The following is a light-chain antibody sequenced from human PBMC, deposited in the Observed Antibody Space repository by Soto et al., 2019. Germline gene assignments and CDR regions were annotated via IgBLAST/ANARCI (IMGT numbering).Light chain of an antibody. CDR3: QHRSAWPIT. V-gene: IGKV3-11*01. J-gene: IGKJ4*01. CDR2: DAS. CDR1: QSVRSY. Sequence: EIVLTQSPATLSLSPGERATLSCRASQSVRSYLVWYQQKPGQAPRLLIYDASTRATGIPARFSGSGCGTDFTLTISSLEPEDFAVYYCQHRSAWPITFGGGTKVEIK.